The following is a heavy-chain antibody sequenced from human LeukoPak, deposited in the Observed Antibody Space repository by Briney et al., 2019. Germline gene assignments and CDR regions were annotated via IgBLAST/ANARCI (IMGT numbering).Heavy chain of an antibody. Sequence: GGSLRLSCAASGFTFSTYWMHSVRQAPGKGLVWVSRINNAGTSTTYADSVKGRFTISRDNAKNTLYLQINFLIAEDTAVYYCVRELYGSYHFDYWGLGTLVTVSS. V-gene: IGHV3-74*01. D-gene: IGHD1-26*01. CDR2: INNAGTST. J-gene: IGHJ4*02. CDR1: GFTFSTYW. CDR3: VRELYGSYHFDY.